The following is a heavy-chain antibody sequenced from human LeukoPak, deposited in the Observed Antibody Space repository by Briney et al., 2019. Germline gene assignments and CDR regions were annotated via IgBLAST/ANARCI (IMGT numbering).Heavy chain of an antibody. Sequence: PGASVKVSCKASGYTFTSYGISWGRQAPGQGLEWMGWISAYNGNTNYDKKFQGRVTMTTDTSTSTAYMELRSLRSDDTAVYYCVRTPAQTLDYWGQGTLVTVSS. CDR2: ISAYNGNT. CDR1: GYTFTSYG. CDR3: VRTPAQTLDY. V-gene: IGHV1-18*01. D-gene: IGHD4-23*01. J-gene: IGHJ4*02.